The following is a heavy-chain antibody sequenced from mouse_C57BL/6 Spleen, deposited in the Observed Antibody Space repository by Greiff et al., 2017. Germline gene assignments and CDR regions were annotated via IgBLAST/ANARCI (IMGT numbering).Heavy chain of an antibody. CDR1: GYTFTSYG. CDR3: AKDEYYGRPYYAMDY. CDR2: IYPRSGNT. D-gene: IGHD1-1*01. Sequence: VKLMESGAELARPGASVKLSCKASGYTFTSYGISWVKQRTGQGLEWIGEIYPRSGNTYYNEKFKGKATLSADKSSSTAYMELRSLTSEDSAVYFCAKDEYYGRPYYAMDYWGQGTSVTVSS. J-gene: IGHJ4*01. V-gene: IGHV1-81*01.